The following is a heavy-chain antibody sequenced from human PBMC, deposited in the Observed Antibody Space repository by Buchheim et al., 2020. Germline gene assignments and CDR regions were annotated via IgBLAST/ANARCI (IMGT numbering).Heavy chain of an antibody. CDR3: ARGDNWNDFAFDI. Sequence: QVQLQESGPGLVKPSETLSLTCTVSGGSISSYYWSWIRQPPGKGLEWIGYIYYSGSTNYNPSLKSRVTISVDTSKNQFSLKLSSVTAADTAVYYCARGDNWNDFAFDIWGQGT. CDR2: IYYSGST. V-gene: IGHV4-59*01. CDR1: GGSISSYY. J-gene: IGHJ3*02. D-gene: IGHD1-1*01.